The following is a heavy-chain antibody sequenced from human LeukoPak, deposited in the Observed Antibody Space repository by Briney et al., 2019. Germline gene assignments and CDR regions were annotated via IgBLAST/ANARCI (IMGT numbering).Heavy chain of an antibody. CDR1: GGSISSYY. D-gene: IGHD3-22*01. CDR3: ARYYDSSGYPYYYYYYMDV. CDR2: IYTIGST. V-gene: IGHV4-4*07. Sequence: PSETLSLTCTVSGGSISSYYWSWIRQPAGKGLEWIGRIYTIGSTNYNPSLKSRVTMSVDTSKNQFSLKLSSVTAADTAVYYCARYYDSSGYPYYYYYYMDVWGKGTTVSVSS. J-gene: IGHJ6*03.